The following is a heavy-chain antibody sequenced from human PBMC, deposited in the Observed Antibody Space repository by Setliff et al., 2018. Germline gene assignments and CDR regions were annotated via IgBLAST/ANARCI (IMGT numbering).Heavy chain of an antibody. V-gene: IGHV3-7*03. J-gene: IGHJ4*02. D-gene: IGHD3-3*01. CDR3: TTSDHPSRNFWSGYPDYYFDY. CDR2: IKQDGSVK. CDR1: GFTFSRFW. Sequence: PGGSLRLSCAASGFTFSRFWMNWVRQAPGKGLEWVANIKQDGSVKYYVDSVKGRFTISRDNAKNSVDLQMNSLKTEDTALYYCTTSDHPSRNFWSGYPDYYFDYWGQGTLVTVSS.